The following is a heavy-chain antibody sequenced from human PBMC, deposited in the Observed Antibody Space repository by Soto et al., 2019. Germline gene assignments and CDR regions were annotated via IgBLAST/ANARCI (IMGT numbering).Heavy chain of an antibody. D-gene: IGHD6-6*01. CDR1: GGSINNNNYY. V-gene: IGHV4-39*02. J-gene: IGHJ4*02. CDR2: IYYDGST. Sequence: SETLPLTYTDSGGSINNNNYYWAWIRQPPGKGLSWIASIYYDGSTYYNSSLKSRVTISRDTSKNHFSLRLTSMTAADTAVYYCATPKAPRAAQHPEDSGPRTQVTFS. CDR3: ATPKAPRAAQHPED.